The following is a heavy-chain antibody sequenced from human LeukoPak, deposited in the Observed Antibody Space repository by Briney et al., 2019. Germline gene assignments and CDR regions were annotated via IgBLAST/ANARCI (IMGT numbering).Heavy chain of an antibody. V-gene: IGHV3-30-3*01. Sequence: GGSLRLSCAASGFTFSYYTMHWVRQAPGKGLEWVAVISYDGSNKYYADSVKGRFTISRDNSKNTLYLQMNSLRAEDTAVYFCAKDFDVDTAIISYFDCWGQGTLVTVSS. CDR3: AKDFDVDTAIISYFDC. D-gene: IGHD5-18*01. CDR1: GFTFSYYT. CDR2: ISYDGSNK. J-gene: IGHJ4*02.